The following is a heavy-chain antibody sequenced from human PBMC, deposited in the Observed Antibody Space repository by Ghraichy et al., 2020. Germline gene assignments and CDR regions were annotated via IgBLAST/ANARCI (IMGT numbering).Heavy chain of an antibody. Sequence: GESLNISCAASGFTFRSHWMTWVRQAPGKGLEWVANIKHDGSERYHADSVKGRFTISRDDAKSSLYLQMNSLRVEDTAVYYCARQGYGVSFDYWGQGTLVTGSS. CDR2: IKHDGSER. CDR1: GFTFRSHW. D-gene: IGHD5-12*01. V-gene: IGHV3-7*03. J-gene: IGHJ4*02. CDR3: ARQGYGVSFDY.